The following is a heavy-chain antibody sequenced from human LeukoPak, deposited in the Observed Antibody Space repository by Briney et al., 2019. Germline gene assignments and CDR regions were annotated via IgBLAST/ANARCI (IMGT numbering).Heavy chain of an antibody. CDR3: ARVRAAAGFDP. Sequence: GSLRLSCAASGFTFSSYSMNWVRQAPGKGLEWVSSISSSSSYIYYADSVKGRFTISRDNAKNSLYLQVNSLRAEDTAVYYCARVRAAAGFDPWGQGTLVTVSS. V-gene: IGHV3-21*03. D-gene: IGHD6-13*01. CDR1: GFTFSSYS. J-gene: IGHJ5*02. CDR2: ISSSSSYI.